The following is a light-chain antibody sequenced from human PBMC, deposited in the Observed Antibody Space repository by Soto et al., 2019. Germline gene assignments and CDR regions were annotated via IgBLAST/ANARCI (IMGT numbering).Light chain of an antibody. CDR1: SSDVAIYDY. J-gene: IGLJ1*01. V-gene: IGLV2-11*01. Sequence: QSVLTQPRSVSGSPGQSVVISCTGTSSDVAIYDYVSWYQQHPGKAPKLIIYDVTERPSGVPYRFSGSKSGNTASLTISGVQAEDEADYYCCSNAGIYTFVFGTGTKVTLL. CDR3: CSNAGIYTFV. CDR2: DVT.